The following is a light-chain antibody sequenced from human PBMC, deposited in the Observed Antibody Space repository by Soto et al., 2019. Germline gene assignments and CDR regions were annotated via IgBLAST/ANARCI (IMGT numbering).Light chain of an antibody. V-gene: IGKV3-20*01. CDR1: QSVSNY. J-gene: IGKJ1*01. CDR3: HQYGSSPQT. CDR2: NTS. Sequence: EIVLTQSPGTLSLSPGERATLSGRASQSVSNYLAWYQQKPGQAPRLLIYNTSSRATGIPDRFSGRGSGTDFTLTISRLEPEDFAVYYCHQYGSSPQTFGQGTKVDIK.